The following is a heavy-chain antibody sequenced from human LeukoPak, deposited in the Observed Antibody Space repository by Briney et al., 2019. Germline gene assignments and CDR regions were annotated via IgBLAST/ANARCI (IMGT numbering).Heavy chain of an antibody. CDR3: ARDENYDFWSGYQYYYGMDA. CDR1: GFTFSSYA. J-gene: IGHJ6*02. D-gene: IGHD3-3*01. Sequence: GGSLRLSCAASGFTFSSYAMSWVRQAPGKGLEWVSAISGSGGSTYYADSVKGRFTISRDNAKNSLYLQMNSLRAEDTAVYYCARDENYDFWSGYQYYYGMDAWGQGTTVTVSS. CDR2: ISGSGGST. V-gene: IGHV3-23*01.